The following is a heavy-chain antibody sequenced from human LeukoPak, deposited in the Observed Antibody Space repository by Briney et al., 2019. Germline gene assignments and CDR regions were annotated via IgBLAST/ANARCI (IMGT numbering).Heavy chain of an antibody. CDR3: ARGGTSGWRTPNDDY. V-gene: IGHV4-39*07. CDR2: IYYSGST. D-gene: IGHD6-19*01. J-gene: IGHJ4*02. CDR1: GGSISSSSYY. Sequence: SETLSLTCTVSGGSISSSSYYWGWIRQPPGKGLEWIGSIYYSGSTYYNPSLKSRVTISVDTSKNQFSLKLSSVTAADTAVCYCARGGTSGWRTPNDDYWGQGTLVTVSS.